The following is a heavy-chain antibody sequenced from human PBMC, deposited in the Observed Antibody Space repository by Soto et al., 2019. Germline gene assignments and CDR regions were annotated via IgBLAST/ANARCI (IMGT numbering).Heavy chain of an antibody. Sequence: LRLSCAASGFSVTANSMSWVRQAPGKGLEWVSVMHSDVTAYYADSVKGRFIISRDNSKNTLYLQMSNLRGEDTARYFCARQLSGSWYNWFDPWGQGTLVTVSS. J-gene: IGHJ5*02. CDR3: ARQLSGSWYNWFDP. CDR2: MHSDVTA. V-gene: IGHV3-53*01. CDR1: GFSVTANS. D-gene: IGHD6-13*01.